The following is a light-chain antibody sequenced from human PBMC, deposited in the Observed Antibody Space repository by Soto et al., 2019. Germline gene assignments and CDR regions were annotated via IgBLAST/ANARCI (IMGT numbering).Light chain of an antibody. CDR3: QQYGSYQIT. CDR1: QSVSSN. V-gene: IGKV3-20*01. CDR2: GAS. J-gene: IGKJ5*01. Sequence: IVLTQSPATLSVSPGERATLSCRASQSVSSNLAWHQQRPGQAPRLLIYGASNRATGIPDRFSGSGSGTDFSLTISRLETEDFEVYYCQQYGSYQITFGQGTRMEI.